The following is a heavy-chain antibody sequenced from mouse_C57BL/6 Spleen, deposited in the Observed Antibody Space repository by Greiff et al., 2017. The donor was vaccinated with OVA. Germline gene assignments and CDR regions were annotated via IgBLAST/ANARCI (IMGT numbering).Heavy chain of an antibody. CDR3: ARSGPYLDY. CDR1: GFTFTSYC. J-gene: IGHJ2*01. CDR2: IDPSDSYT. D-gene: IGHD3-1*01. Sequence: QVQLQQSGAELVMPGASVKLSCKASGFTFTSYCMPWVKQTPGQGLEWIGAIDPSDSYTYYHQKFKGQSTLTVDKSTSTAYMQLSSLTSEDSAVNYCARSGPYLDYWGQGTTLTVSS. V-gene: IGHV1-69*01.